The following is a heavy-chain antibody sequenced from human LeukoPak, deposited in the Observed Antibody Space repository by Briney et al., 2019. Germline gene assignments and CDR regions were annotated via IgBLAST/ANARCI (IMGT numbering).Heavy chain of an antibody. CDR2: ISAYNGNT. Sequence: ASVKVSCKASGYTFTSYGVSWVRQAPGQGLEWMGSISAYNGNTNYAQKLQGRVTMTTDTSTSTAYMELRSLRSDDTAVYYCARVPVTMVRGVHPRVHWFDPWGQGTLVTVSS. J-gene: IGHJ5*02. V-gene: IGHV1-18*01. CDR1: GYTFTSYG. CDR3: ARVPVTMVRGVHPRVHWFDP. D-gene: IGHD3-10*01.